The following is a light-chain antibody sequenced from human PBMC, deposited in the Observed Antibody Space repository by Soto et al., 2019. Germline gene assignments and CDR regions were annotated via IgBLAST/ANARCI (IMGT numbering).Light chain of an antibody. J-gene: IGKJ1*01. CDR1: QGDSKY. Sequence: DVQMTQSPSSLSASVGERVNITCRPSQGDSKYLNWYQQKPGKAPRLLIYSTSNLQGGVPSRFSGSGSGTDFTLTISSLQPEDFATYYCQQSYTSPWTFGQGTKVEIK. V-gene: IGKV1-39*01. CDR3: QQSYTSPWT. CDR2: STS.